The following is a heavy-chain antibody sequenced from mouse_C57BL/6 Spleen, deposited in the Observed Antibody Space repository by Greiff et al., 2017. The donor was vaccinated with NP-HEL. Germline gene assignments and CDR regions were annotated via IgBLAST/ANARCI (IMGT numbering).Heavy chain of an antibody. CDR3: ARMGYYGSSYRDY. CDR1: GYTFTSYW. J-gene: IGHJ2*01. Sequence: VQLQQPGAELVRPGSSVKLSCKASGYTFTSYWMHWVKQRPIQGLEWIGNIDPSDSETHYNQKFKDKATLTVDKSSSTAYMQLSSLTSEDSAVYYCARMGYYGSSYRDYWGQGTTLTVSS. CDR2: IDPSDSET. D-gene: IGHD1-1*01. V-gene: IGHV1-52*01.